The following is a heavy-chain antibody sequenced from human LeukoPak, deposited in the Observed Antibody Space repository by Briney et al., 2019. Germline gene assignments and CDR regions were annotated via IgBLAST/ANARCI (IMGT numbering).Heavy chain of an antibody. CDR1: GGSIIINY. D-gene: IGHD5-12*01. J-gene: IGHJ3*02. Sequence: PSETLSHTCTVSGGSIIINYWNWIRPPPGKGREWMGNIYYSETTNYNPSLKSRVSISLDTSKNRLCLKLRFVTAADTAVYQYGRDRRSGYGDYESAFDIWGEGRMVTVS. CDR2: IYYSETT. CDR3: GRDRRSGYGDYESAFDI. V-gene: IGHV4-59*12.